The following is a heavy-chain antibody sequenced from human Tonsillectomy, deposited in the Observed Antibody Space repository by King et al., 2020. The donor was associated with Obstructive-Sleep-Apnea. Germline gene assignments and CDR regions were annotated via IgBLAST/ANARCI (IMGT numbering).Heavy chain of an antibody. J-gene: IGHJ3*02. Sequence: QLQESGPGLVKPSETLSLTCTVSGGSISSYYWSWIRQPPGKGLEWIGYIYYSGSTNYNPSLKSRVTISVDTSKNPLSLKLSSVTAADTAVYYCARGMYGGNSDGAFDICGQGTMVTVSS. D-gene: IGHD4-23*01. V-gene: IGHV4-59*01. CDR2: IYYSGST. CDR3: ARGMYGGNSDGAFDI. CDR1: GGSISSYY.